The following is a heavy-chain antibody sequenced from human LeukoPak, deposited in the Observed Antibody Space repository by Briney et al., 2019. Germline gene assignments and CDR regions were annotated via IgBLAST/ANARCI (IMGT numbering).Heavy chain of an antibody. V-gene: IGHV3-30*03. Sequence: GGSLRLSCAASGFTFSNAWMSWVRQAPGKGLEWVAVISYDGSNKYYADSVKGRFTISRDNSKNTLYLQMNSLRAEDTAVYYCARDRVVYGSGSYSRLFDPWGQGTLVTVSS. J-gene: IGHJ5*02. D-gene: IGHD3-10*01. CDR1: GFTFSNAW. CDR3: ARDRVVYGSGSYSRLFDP. CDR2: ISYDGSNK.